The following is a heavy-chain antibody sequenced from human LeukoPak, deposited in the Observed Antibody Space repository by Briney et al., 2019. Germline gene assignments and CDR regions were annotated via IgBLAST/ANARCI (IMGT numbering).Heavy chain of an antibody. D-gene: IGHD6-13*01. CDR3: AKAVSSSTAGSDY. V-gene: IGHV3-23*01. Sequence: PGGSLRLSCAGSGFTFSTYAMGWVRQAPGKGLEWVSGLSGSGASTYYVDSVRGRFTISRDNSKNTLYLQMNSLRAEDTALYYCAKAVSSSTAGSDYWGQGTLATVSS. CDR1: GFTFSTYA. J-gene: IGHJ4*02. CDR2: LSGSGAST.